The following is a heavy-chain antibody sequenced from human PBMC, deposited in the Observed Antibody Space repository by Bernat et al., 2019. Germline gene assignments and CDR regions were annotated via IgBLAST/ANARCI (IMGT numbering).Heavy chain of an antibody. V-gene: IGHV3-30*18. CDR2: ISYDGSNK. CDR3: AKDPYCSSTGCNAGVGP. CDR1: GFTFSSYG. D-gene: IGHD2-2*01. J-gene: IGHJ5*02. Sequence: QVQLVESGGGVVQPGRSLRLSCAASGFTFSSYGMHWVRQAPGKGLEWVAVISYDGSNKYYADSVKGRFTISRDNSKNTLYLQMNSLRAEDTAVYYCAKDPYCSSTGCNAGVGPWGQGTLVTVSS.